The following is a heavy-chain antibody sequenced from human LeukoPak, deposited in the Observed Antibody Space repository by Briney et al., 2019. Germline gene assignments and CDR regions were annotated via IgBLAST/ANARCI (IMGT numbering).Heavy chain of an antibody. Sequence: ASVKVSCKASGYTFTSYAMHWVRQAPGQRLEWMGWINAGNGNTKYSQKFQGRVTITRDTSASTAYMELSSLRSEDTAVYYCARGGRTVVIRTLFDYWGQGTLVTVSS. D-gene: IGHD4-23*01. V-gene: IGHV1-3*01. CDR1: GYTFTSYA. J-gene: IGHJ4*02. CDR2: INAGNGNT. CDR3: ARGGRTVVIRTLFDY.